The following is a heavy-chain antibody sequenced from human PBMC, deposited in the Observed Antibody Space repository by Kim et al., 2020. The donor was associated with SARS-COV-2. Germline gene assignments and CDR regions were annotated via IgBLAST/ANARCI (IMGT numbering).Heavy chain of an antibody. CDR1: GGSFSGYY. J-gene: IGHJ4*02. Sequence: SEILSLTCAVYGGSFSGYYWSWIRQPPGKGLEWIGEINHSGSTNYNPSLKSRVTISVDTSKNQFSLKLSSVTAADTAVYYCARGHYDYVWGSDRYTPDDYWGQGTLVTVSS. V-gene: IGHV4-34*01. D-gene: IGHD3-16*02. CDR3: ARGHYDYVWGSDRYTPDDY. CDR2: INHSGST.